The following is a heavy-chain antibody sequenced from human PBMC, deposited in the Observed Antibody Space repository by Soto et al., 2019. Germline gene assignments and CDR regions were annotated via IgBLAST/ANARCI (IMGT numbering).Heavy chain of an antibody. J-gene: IGHJ6*03. D-gene: IGHD3-3*01. CDR2: ISNSGSTI. Sequence: PGGSLRLSCAASGFTFSSYSLNWVRQAPGKGLEWVSYISNSGSTIYYADSVKGRFTISRDNAKNSLYLQMNSLRAEDTAVYYCARDWRESYYYYYFMDVWGKGTTVTVSS. CDR3: ARDWRESYYYYYFMDV. CDR1: GFTFSSYS. V-gene: IGHV3-48*01.